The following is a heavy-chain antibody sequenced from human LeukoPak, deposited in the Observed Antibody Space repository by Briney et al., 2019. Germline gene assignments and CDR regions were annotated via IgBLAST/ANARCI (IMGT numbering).Heavy chain of an antibody. D-gene: IGHD3-10*01. CDR3: ARGIWFGESLGNYFDY. J-gene: IGHJ4*02. CDR1: GGSISSSSYY. CDR2: IYYSGST. V-gene: IGHV4-39*07. Sequence: SETLFLTCTVSGGSISSSSYYWGWIRQPPGKGLEWIGSIYYSGSTYYNPSLKSRVTISVDTSKNQFSLKLSSVTAADTAVYYCARGIWFGESLGNYFDYWGQGTLVTVSS.